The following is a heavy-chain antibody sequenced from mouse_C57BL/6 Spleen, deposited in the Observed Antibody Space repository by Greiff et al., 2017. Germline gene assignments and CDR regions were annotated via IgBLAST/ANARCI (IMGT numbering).Heavy chain of an antibody. V-gene: IGHV1-15*01. D-gene: IGHD4-1*01. CDR2: IDPETGGT. CDR3: TKLTGVYFDY. CDR1: GYTFTDYE. Sequence: VQLQESGAELVRPGASVTLSCKASGYTFTDYEMHWVKQTPVHGLEWIGAIDPETGGTAYNQKFKGKAILTADTSSSTAYMELRSLTSEDSAVYYCTKLTGVYFDYWGQGTTLTVSS. J-gene: IGHJ2*01.